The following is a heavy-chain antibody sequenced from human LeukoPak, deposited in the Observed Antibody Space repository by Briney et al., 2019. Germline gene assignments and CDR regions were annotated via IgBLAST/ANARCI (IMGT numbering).Heavy chain of an antibody. V-gene: IGHV3-7*03. CDR3: AKWGPYDILTGRIN. CDR2: IKEDGSET. J-gene: IGHJ4*02. D-gene: IGHD3-9*01. Sequence: GGSLRLSCAASGLIFSNYWMTWVRQAPGKGLEWVANIKEDGSETYYVDSVKGRFTISRDNDKNTLYLQMNSLRAEDTAVYYCAKWGPYDILTGRINWGQGTLVTVSS. CDR1: GLIFSNYW.